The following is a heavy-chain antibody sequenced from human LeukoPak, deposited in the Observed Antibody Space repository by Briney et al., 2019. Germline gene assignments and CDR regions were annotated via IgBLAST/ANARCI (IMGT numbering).Heavy chain of an antibody. CDR3: ARAARQGFTMIVVPFFYFDL. Sequence: PSETLSLTCTVSGGSISSGASDWGWLRQHPKRGLEWVVYINHSGSTYYHPSLGSRVTMSVDTSKNQFSLKLSSVTAADSAVYYCARAARQGFTMIVVPFFYFDLWGRGTLVTVSS. V-gene: IGHV4-31*03. CDR1: GGSISSGASD. CDR2: INHSGST. D-gene: IGHD3-22*01. J-gene: IGHJ2*01.